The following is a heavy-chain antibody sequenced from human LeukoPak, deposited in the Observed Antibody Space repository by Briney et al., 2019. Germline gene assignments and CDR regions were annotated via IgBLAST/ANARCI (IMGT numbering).Heavy chain of an antibody. J-gene: IGHJ5*02. V-gene: IGHV4-30-2*01. CDR3: ARDYNGSTRFDP. CDR1: GGSISSGGYS. CDR2: IYHSGST. Sequence: SQTLSLTCAVSGGSISSGGYSWSWIRQPPGKGLEWIGYIYHSGSTYYNPSLKSRVTISVDRSKNQFSLKLSSVTAADTAVYYCARDYNGSTRFDPWGQGTLVTVSS. D-gene: IGHD3-10*01.